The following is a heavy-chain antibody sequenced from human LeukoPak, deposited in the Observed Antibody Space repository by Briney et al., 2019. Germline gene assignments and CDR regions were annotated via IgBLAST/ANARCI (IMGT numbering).Heavy chain of an antibody. J-gene: IGHJ4*02. V-gene: IGHV4-61*02. CDR1: GGSISSGNYF. CDR3: ATQDSSSWYFDS. CDR2: FYTSGST. Sequence: SETLFHTCTVSGGSISSGNYFWSWIRQPAGKGLEWIGRFYTSGSTNYNPSLKSRVTISVDTSNNQFSLKLSSVTAADTAVYYCATQDSSSWYFDSWGQGTVVTVSS. D-gene: IGHD6-13*01.